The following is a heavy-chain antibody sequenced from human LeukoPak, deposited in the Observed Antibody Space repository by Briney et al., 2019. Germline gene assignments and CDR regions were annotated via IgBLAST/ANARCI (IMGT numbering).Heavy chain of an antibody. Sequence: SETLSLTCTVSGGSISSGGYYWSWIRQHPGKGLEWIGYIYYSGSTYYNPSLKSRVTISVDTSKNQFSLKLSSVTAADTAVYYCARDIRGYWYFDYWGQGTLVTVSS. CDR1: GGSISSGGYY. V-gene: IGHV4-31*03. CDR2: IYYSGST. CDR3: ARDIRGYWYFDY. J-gene: IGHJ4*02. D-gene: IGHD3-22*01.